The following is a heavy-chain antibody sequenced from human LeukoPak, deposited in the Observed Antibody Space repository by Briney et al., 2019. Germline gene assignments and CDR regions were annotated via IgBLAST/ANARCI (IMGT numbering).Heavy chain of an antibody. CDR2: MNPNSGNT. J-gene: IGHJ4*02. CDR3: ARGHYGDYRFDY. CDR1: GYTFTSYD. V-gene: IGHV1-8*01. D-gene: IGHD4-17*01. Sequence: ASVKVSCKASGYTFTSYDINWVRQATGQGPEWMGWMNPNSGNTGYAQKFQGRVTMTRNTSISTAYMELSSLRSEDTAVYYCARGHYGDYRFDYWGQGTLVTVSS.